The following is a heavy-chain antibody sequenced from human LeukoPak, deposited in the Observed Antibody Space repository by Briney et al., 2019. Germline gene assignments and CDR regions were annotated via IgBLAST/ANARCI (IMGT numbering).Heavy chain of an antibody. CDR1: GGSISSYY. CDR2: FYYSGST. J-gene: IGHJ5*02. D-gene: IGHD6-19*01. CDR3: ASDLRTYSSGPIYP. V-gene: IGHV4-59*01. Sequence: SETLSLTCTVSGGSISSYYWSWIRQPPGKGLEWIGYFYYSGSTNYNPSLKSRVTISVDASKNQFSLKLSSVTAADTAIYYCASDLRTYSSGPIYPWGQGTLVTVSS.